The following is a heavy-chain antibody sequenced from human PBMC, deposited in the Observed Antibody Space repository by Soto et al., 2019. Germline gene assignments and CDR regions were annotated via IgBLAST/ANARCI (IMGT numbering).Heavy chain of an antibody. V-gene: IGHV3-30-3*01. Sequence: QVQLVESGGGVVQPGGSLRLSCAASGFTFRNHAMHWVRQAPGKGLECLAVIAHDGSNAFYRDSVKGRFTGSRDNSKNTLYLYMNSLRSEDMGVYYCARGDREDILVVVGARPGEYGTDIWGQGTTVIVSS. CDR2: IAHDGSNA. CDR3: ARGDREDILVVVGARPGEYGTDI. CDR1: GFTFRNHA. J-gene: IGHJ6*02. D-gene: IGHD2-15*01.